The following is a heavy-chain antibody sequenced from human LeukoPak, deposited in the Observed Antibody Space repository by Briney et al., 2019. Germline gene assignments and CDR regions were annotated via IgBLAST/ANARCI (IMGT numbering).Heavy chain of an antibody. J-gene: IGHJ4*02. D-gene: IGHD3-3*01. CDR2: ISGTGSHI. CDR1: GFTLSSYS. CDR3: ARDLANDAFYDFWSGPN. Sequence: GGSLRLSCAASGFTLSSYSMNWVRQAPGKGLEWVSFISGTGSHIYYADSVKGRFTISRDNAKNALFLQLNSLGTEDTAVYYCARDLANDAFYDFWSGPNWGQGTLVTVSS. V-gene: IGHV3-21*01.